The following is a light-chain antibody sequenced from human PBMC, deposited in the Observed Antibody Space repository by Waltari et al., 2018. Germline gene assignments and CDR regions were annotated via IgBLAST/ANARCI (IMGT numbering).Light chain of an antibody. CDR2: GAF. Sequence: IVLTQPPGTLSPSPGERASRSCRASQSVSTNMAWYQPEPGHSPSLLIYGAFNRAPGIPDRFSGVRSETDFTLTISGLEPEDFAVYYCQHYGNSPYTFGQGTKLEIK. J-gene: IGKJ2*01. CDR1: QSVSTN. CDR3: QHYGNSPYT. V-gene: IGKV3-20*01.